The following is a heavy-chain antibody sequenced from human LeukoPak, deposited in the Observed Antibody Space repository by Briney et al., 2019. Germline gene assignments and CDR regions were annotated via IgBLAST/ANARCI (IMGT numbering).Heavy chain of an antibody. Sequence: VKVSCKASGGTFSSYAISWVRQAPGQGLEWMGGIIPIFGTANYAQKFQGRVTITADKSTSTAYMELSSLRSEDTAVYYCARGTYYYDSSGYRRAFDIWGQGTTVTVSS. V-gene: IGHV1-69*06. CDR2: IIPIFGTA. J-gene: IGHJ3*02. D-gene: IGHD3-22*01. CDR1: GGTFSSYA. CDR3: ARGTYYYDSSGYRRAFDI.